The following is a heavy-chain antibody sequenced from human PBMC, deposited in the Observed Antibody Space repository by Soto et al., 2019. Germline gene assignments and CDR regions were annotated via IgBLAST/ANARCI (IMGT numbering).Heavy chain of an antibody. CDR3: ARVRGAPADYFDF. Sequence: QVQLVESGGGLVKPGGSLRLSCAVSGFTFSDYYMTWIRQAPGKGLEWVSYISSSTSHTNYADSVKGRLTISRDNAKNLLVLQMTSLGAEATAVYYCARVRGAPADYFDFWGQGTLLAVSS. V-gene: IGHV3-11*05. CDR2: ISSSTSHT. D-gene: IGHD3-16*01. CDR1: GFTFSDYY. J-gene: IGHJ4*02.